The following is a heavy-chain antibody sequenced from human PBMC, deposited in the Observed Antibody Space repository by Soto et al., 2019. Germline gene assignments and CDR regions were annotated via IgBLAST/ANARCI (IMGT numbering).Heavy chain of an antibody. CDR3: EKTSSCSSNDAFDI. CDR2: IYPGDSDT. D-gene: IGHD2-2*01. V-gene: IGHV5-51*01. Sequence: GESLKISCTVSGYRFTNFWIGSLRQIPGKGLEWMGIIYPGDSDTTYGPSFEGQVTFSADRSTSTAYLEWSSLGASDTAMYYWEKTSSCSSNDAFDIWGQGTLVTVS. CDR1: GYRFTNFW. J-gene: IGHJ3*02.